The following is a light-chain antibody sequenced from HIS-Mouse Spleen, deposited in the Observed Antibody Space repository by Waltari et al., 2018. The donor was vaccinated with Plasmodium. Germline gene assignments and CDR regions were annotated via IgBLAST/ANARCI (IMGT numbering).Light chain of an antibody. CDR1: TIGSKR. J-gene: IGLJ2*01. Sequence: SYVLTPPPSVSVAPGQTARITCGGDTIGSKRVHWYQQKPGQAPVLVVYDDSDRPSGIPERFSGSNSGNTATLTISRVEAGDEADYYCQVWDSSSDHVVFGGGTKLTVL. V-gene: IGLV3-21*02. CDR2: DDS. CDR3: QVWDSSSDHVV.